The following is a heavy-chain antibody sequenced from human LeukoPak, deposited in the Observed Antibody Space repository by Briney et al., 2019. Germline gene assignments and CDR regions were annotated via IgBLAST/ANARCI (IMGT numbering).Heavy chain of an antibody. V-gene: IGHV3-7*04. CDR1: GFTFCNCW. D-gene: IGHD3-22*01. Sequence: GGSLRLSCAASGFTFCNCWMTWVRQAPGKGLEWVANIKQDGNEKYYVDSVKGRFTVSRDNAKNSLYLQMNSLRAEDTAVYYCARGYSDSSGIDYWGQGTLVTVSS. CDR2: IKQDGNEK. J-gene: IGHJ4*02. CDR3: ARGYSDSSGIDY.